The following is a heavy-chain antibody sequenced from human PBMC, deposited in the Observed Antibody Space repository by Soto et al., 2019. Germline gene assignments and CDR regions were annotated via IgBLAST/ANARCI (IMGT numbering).Heavy chain of an antibody. CDR2: IYHSGST. J-gene: IGHJ6*02. Sequence: QVQLQESGPGLVKPSGTLSLTCAVSGGSISSSNWWSWVRQPPGKGLEWIGEIYHSGSTNYNPSRQSRVTISVDKSKIQFSLKLSSVTAADTAVYYCASVRGGYYYAMDVWGQGTTVTVSS. V-gene: IGHV4-4*02. CDR3: ASVRGGYYYAMDV. D-gene: IGHD3-10*02. CDR1: GGSISSSNW.